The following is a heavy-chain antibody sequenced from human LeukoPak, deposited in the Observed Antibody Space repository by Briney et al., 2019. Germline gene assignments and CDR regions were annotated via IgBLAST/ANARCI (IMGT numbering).Heavy chain of an antibody. CDR1: GFTFSDYY. D-gene: IGHD2-15*01. Sequence: GGSLRLSCAASGFTFSDYYMSWIRQAPGKGLEWVSYISSSGSTIYYADSVKGRFTISRDNAKNSLYLQMNSLRAEDTAVYYCARSIVMVAASFFDYWGQGTLVTVSS. CDR2: ISSSGSTI. J-gene: IGHJ4*02. CDR3: ARSIVMVAASFFDY. V-gene: IGHV3-11*01.